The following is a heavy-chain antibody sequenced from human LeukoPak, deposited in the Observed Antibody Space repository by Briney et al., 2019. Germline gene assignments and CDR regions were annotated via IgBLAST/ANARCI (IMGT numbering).Heavy chain of an antibody. V-gene: IGHV4-59*08. J-gene: IGHJ4*02. CDR1: GGSISSYY. D-gene: IGHD3-9*01. Sequence: PSETLSLTCTVSGGSISSYYWSWIRQPPGEGLEWIGYIYYSGSTNYNPSLKSRVTISVDTSRNQFSLKLSSVTAADTAVYYCARLYYDILTGYLFDYWGQGTLVTVSS. CDR2: IYYSGST. CDR3: ARLYYDILTGYLFDY.